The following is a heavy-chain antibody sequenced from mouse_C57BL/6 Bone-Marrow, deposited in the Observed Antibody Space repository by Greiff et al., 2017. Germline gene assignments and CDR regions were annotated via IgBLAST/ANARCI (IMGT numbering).Heavy chain of an antibody. CDR1: GYTFTSYG. Sequence: QVQLQQPGPELVKPGASVKLSCKASGYTFTSYGINWVKQRPGQGLEWIGRIYPSDGSTKYNEKFKGKATVTVDKSSSTAYMQLRSLTSEDSAVYFCARGGDASGEEYFDYWGQGTTLTVSS. V-gene: IGHV1-85*01. D-gene: IGHD6-5*01. J-gene: IGHJ2*01. CDR3: ARGGDASGEEYFDY. CDR2: IYPSDGST.